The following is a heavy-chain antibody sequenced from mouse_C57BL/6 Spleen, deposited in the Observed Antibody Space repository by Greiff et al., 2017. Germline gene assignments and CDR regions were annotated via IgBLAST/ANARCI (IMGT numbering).Heavy chain of an antibody. J-gene: IGHJ4*01. D-gene: IGHD1-1*02. CDR2: IHPNSGST. V-gene: IGHV1-64*01. Sequence: VQLQQPGAELVKPGASVKLSCKASGYTFTSYWMHWVKQRPGQGLEWIGMIHPNSGSTNYNEKFKSKATLTVDKSSSTAYMQLSSLTSEDSAVYYCARAVVEATGGYARDYWGQGTSVTVSS. CDR3: ARAVVEATGGYARDY. CDR1: GYTFTSYW.